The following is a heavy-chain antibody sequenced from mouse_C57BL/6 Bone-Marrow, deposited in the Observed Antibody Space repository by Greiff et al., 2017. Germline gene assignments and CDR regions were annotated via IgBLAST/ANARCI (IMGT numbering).Heavy chain of an antibody. CDR3: ASAKSSDVGGAMDY. V-gene: IGHV1-55*01. CDR2: IYPGSGST. D-gene: IGHD1-3*01. J-gene: IGHJ4*01. CDR1: GYTFTSYW. Sequence: VKVVESGAELVKPGASVKMSCKASGYTFTSYWITWVKQRPGQGLEWIGDIYPGSGSTNYNEKFKSKATLTVDTSSSTAYMQLSSLTSEDSAVYYCASAKSSDVGGAMDYWGQGTSVTVSS.